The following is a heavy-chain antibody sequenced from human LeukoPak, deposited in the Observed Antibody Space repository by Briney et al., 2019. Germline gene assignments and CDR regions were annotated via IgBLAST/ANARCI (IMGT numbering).Heavy chain of an antibody. CDR2: ISSSRSYI. D-gene: IGHD2-15*01. Sequence: GGSLRLSCAASGFIFSTYSMNWVRRAPGEGLEWVSSISSSRSYIYYADSVKGRLTISRDNAKNSLSLQMNSLRAEDTAVYYCARGVRYCSGGNCYSNTLSYMDVWGKGTTVTVSS. CDR3: ARGVRYCSGGNCYSNTLSYMDV. V-gene: IGHV3-21*01. CDR1: GFIFSTYS. J-gene: IGHJ6*03.